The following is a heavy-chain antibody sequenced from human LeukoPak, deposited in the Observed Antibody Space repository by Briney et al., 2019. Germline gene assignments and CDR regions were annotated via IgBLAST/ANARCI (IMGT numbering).Heavy chain of an antibody. J-gene: IGHJ4*02. CDR1: GFPFSSYA. V-gene: IGHV3-23*01. CDR3: AKNRLKSYPVTDLDY. Sequence: PGGSLRLSCAASGFPFSSYAMSWVRKAPGKGLEWVSAISGSGGSTYYADSVKGRFTISRDNSKNTLYLQMNSLRAEDTAVYYCAKNRLKSYPVTDLDYWGQGTLVTVSS. CDR2: ISGSGGST. D-gene: IGHD2-21*02.